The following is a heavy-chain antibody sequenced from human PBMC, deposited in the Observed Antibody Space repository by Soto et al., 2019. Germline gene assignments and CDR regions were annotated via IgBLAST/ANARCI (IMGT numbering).Heavy chain of an antibody. CDR3: ARLPGIVAPGTVFLDN. J-gene: IGHJ3*02. D-gene: IGHD1-1*01. V-gene: IGHV5-51*01. Sequence: GESLKISCKASGYRFTSSWIGWVRQMPGKGLEWMGIIYPGDSDTRYRPSFQGQVTISADKSSSTAYLQWNSLQASDTAVYYCARLPGIVAPGTVFLDNWGQGTMVTV. CDR1: GYRFTSSW. CDR2: IYPGDSDT.